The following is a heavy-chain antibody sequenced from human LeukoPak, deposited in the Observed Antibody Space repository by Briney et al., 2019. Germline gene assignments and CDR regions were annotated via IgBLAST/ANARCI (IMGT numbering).Heavy chain of an antibody. CDR3: ARAGQLDHFDY. Sequence: GGSLRLSCAASGFTFSSYAMSWVRQAPGKGLEWVSGISGSGGSTYYADSVKGRFTISRDNSKNTLFLQVNSLRAEDTAVYYCARAGQLDHFDYWGQGTLVTVSS. CDR2: ISGSGGST. D-gene: IGHD6-6*01. J-gene: IGHJ4*02. CDR1: GFTFSSYA. V-gene: IGHV3-23*01.